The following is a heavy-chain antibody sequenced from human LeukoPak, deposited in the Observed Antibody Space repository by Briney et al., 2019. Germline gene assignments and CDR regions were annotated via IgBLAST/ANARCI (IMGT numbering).Heavy chain of an antibody. D-gene: IGHD1-1*01. Sequence: SETLSLICTVSGDSISSSSYYWGWIRQPPGKGLEWLGSIYYSGSTYYNPSLKSRVTISVDTSKNQFSLRLTSVTAADTAVYYCARHRERTSPYYYGMDVWGQGTTVTVSS. CDR3: ARHRERTSPYYYGMDV. J-gene: IGHJ6*02. V-gene: IGHV4-39*01. CDR2: IYYSGST. CDR1: GDSISSSSYY.